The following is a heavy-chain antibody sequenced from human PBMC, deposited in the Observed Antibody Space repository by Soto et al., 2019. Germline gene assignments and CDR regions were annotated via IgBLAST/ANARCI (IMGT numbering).Heavy chain of an antibody. J-gene: IGHJ4*02. CDR2: IYHSGST. CDR1: GDSINGYY. V-gene: IGHV4-38-2*02. CDR3: ATNYGSGSYYNEPFDY. Sequence: SETLSLTCTVSGDSINGYYWGWIRQPPGKGLEWIGSIYHSGSTYYDPSLKSRVTISVDTSKNQFSLKLSSVTAADTAVYYCATNYGSGSYYNEPFDYWGQGTLVTVSS. D-gene: IGHD3-10*01.